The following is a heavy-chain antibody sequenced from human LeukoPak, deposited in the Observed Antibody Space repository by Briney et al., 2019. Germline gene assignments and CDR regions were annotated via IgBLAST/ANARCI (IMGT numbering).Heavy chain of an antibody. CDR1: GYTFTSYG. D-gene: IGHD2-21*01. J-gene: IGHJ5*02. CDR2: ISAYNGNT. Sequence: GASVKVSCKASGYTFTSYGISWVRQAPGQGLEWMGWISAYNGNTNYAQKLQGRVTMTTDTSTSTAYMELRSLRSDDTAVYYCARVFVGTITWRAGGPNWFDPWGQGTLVTVSS. V-gene: IGHV1-18*01. CDR3: ARVFVGTITWRAGGPNWFDP.